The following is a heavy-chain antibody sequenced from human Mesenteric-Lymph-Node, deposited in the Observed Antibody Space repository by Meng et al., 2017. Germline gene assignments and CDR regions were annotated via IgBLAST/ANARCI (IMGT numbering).Heavy chain of an antibody. V-gene: IGHV3-23*01. CDR3: ANEQRLMVRGVIITRLPLDAFDI. CDR2: ISGSGGST. CDR1: GFTFSSYA. J-gene: IGHJ3*02. D-gene: IGHD3-10*01. Sequence: GESLKISCTVSGFTFSSYAMTWVRQVPGKGLEWVSAISGSGGSTYYADSVKGRFTISRDNSKNTLYLQMNSLRAEDTAVYYCANEQRLMVRGVIITRLPLDAFDIWGQGTMVTVSS.